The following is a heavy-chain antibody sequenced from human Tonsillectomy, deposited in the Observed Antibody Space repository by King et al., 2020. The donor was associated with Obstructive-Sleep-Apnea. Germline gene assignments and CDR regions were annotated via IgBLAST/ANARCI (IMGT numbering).Heavy chain of an antibody. Sequence: VQLVESGGGLVQPGGSLRLSCAASGFTFSTYAMSWVRQPPGKGLEWVSTISGSGGSTYYADSVKGRFTISRDNSKNTLYLQMNSLRAEDTAVYYCAKVGDFWRGYYFFEYWGQGTLVTVSS. CDR2: ISGSGGST. CDR3: AKVGDFWRGYYFFEY. V-gene: IGHV3-23*04. D-gene: IGHD3-3*01. CDR1: GFTFSTYA. J-gene: IGHJ4*02.